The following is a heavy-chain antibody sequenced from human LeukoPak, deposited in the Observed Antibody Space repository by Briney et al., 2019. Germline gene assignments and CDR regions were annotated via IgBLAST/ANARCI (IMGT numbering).Heavy chain of an antibody. CDR2: IRGNADTT. J-gene: IGHJ6*04. V-gene: IGHV3-23*01. Sequence: GGSLRLSCAASGFIFSNYGMSWVRQAPGKGLEWVSAIRGNADTTYYADSVKGRFSIFRDNNKNMLYLQMNSLRAEDTAVYYCAELGITMIGGVWGKGTTVTTSS. CDR1: GFIFSNYG. D-gene: IGHD3-10*02. CDR3: AELGITMIGGV.